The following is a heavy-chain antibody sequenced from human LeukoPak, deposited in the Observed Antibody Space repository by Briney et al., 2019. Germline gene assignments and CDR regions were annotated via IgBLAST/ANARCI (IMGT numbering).Heavy chain of an antibody. J-gene: IGHJ4*02. CDR1: GFTFDDYA. Sequence: PGGSLRLSCAASGFTFDDYAMHWVRQAPGKGLEWVSGISWNSGSIGYADSVKGRFTISRDNAKNSLYLQMNSLRAKDTALYYCAKDSGYSSGWFDYWGQGTLVTVSS. V-gene: IGHV3-9*01. D-gene: IGHD6-19*01. CDR2: ISWNSGSI. CDR3: AKDSGYSSGWFDY.